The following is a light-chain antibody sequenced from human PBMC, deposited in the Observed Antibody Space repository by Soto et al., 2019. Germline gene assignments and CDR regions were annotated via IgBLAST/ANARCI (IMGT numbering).Light chain of an antibody. Sequence: QSVLTQPASVSGFPGQPITISCTGTKNDVGLYDYVSWYQQHPGEAPKLMIYGVTNRPSGVSNRFSGSKSGNTASLTISGLQAEDEADYFFSSYATTTPEVFATGPNAAVL. CDR1: KNDVGLYDY. J-gene: IGLJ1*01. CDR3: SSYATTTPEV. CDR2: GVT. V-gene: IGLV2-14*01.